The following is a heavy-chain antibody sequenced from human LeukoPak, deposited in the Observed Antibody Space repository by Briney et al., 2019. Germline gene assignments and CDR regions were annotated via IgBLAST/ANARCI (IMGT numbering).Heavy chain of an antibody. V-gene: IGHV4-34*01. CDR2: INHSGST. D-gene: IGHD2-15*01. CDR3: AGCSGASCYYITSPLYFDY. J-gene: IGHJ4*02. Sequence: PSETLSLTCTVSGGSISSYYWSWIRQPPGKGLEWIGEINHSGSTNYNPSLKSRVTVSVDTSKNQFSLKLSSVTAADTAVYYCAGCSGASCYYITSPLYFDYWGQGTLVTVSS. CDR1: GGSISSYY.